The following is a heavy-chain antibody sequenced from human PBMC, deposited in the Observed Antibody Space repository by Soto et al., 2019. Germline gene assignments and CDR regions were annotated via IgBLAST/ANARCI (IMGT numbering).Heavy chain of an antibody. Sequence: EVQLVETGGGLIQPGGSLRLSCAASGFTVSSNYMSWVRQAPGKGLEWVSVIYSGGSTYYADSVKGRFTISRDNSKNTLYIQMNSLKAEDTAVYYCARDLRGSYSQWGHGTLVTVSS. CDR2: IYSGGST. D-gene: IGHD1-26*01. CDR1: GFTVSSNY. V-gene: IGHV3-53*02. CDR3: ARDLRGSYSQ. J-gene: IGHJ4*01.